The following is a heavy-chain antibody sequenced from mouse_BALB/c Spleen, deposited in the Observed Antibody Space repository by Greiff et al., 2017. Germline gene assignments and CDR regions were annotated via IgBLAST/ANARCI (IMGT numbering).Heavy chain of an antibody. CDR2: IDPENGDT. Sequence: VQLQQSGAELVRSGASVKLSCTASGFNIKDYYMHWVKQRPEQGLEWIGWIDPENGDTEYAPKFQGKATMTADTSSNTAYLQLSSLTSEDTAVYYCAPYGNSAMDYWGQGTSVTVSS. V-gene: IGHV14-4*02. D-gene: IGHD2-10*02. CDR1: GFNIKDYY. CDR3: APYGNSAMDY. J-gene: IGHJ4*01.